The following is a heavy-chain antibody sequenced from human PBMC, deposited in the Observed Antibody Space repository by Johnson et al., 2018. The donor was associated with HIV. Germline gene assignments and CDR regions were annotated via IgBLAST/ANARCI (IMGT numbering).Heavy chain of an antibody. CDR3: ARAGYYVGAFDI. CDR2: ISWNSDSI. CDR1: GFTFDDYA. Sequence: VQLVESGGGLVQPGRSLRLSCAASGFTFDDYAMHWVRQAPGKGLEWVSGISWNSDSIDYADSVKGRFTISRDNSKNTLYLQMNSLRAEDTAVYFCARAGYYVGAFDIWGQGTMVTVSS. D-gene: IGHD1-26*01. J-gene: IGHJ3*02. V-gene: IGHV3-9*01.